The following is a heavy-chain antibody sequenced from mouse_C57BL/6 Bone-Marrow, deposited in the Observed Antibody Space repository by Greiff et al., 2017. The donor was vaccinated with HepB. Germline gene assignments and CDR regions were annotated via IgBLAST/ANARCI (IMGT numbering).Heavy chain of an antibody. D-gene: IGHD1-1*01. J-gene: IGHJ2*01. CDR3: ARNHYYGSSYFDY. Sequence: VQLQQSGAELVKPGASVKLSCKASGYTFTSYWMHWVKQRPGQGLEWIGMIHPNSGSTNYNEKFKSKATLTVDKSSSTAYMQLSSLTSEDSAVYYCARNHYYGSSYFDYWGQGTTLTVSS. V-gene: IGHV1-64*01. CDR2: IHPNSGST. CDR1: GYTFTSYW.